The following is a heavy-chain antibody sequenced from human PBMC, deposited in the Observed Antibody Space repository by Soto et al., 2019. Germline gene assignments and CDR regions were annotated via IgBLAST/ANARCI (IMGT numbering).Heavy chain of an antibody. J-gene: IGHJ3*02. D-gene: IGHD6-13*01. V-gene: IGHV4-31*03. CDR2: ISYSGST. Sequence: QVQLQESGPGLVKPSQTLSLTCTVSGGSIRSGGYYWSWIRQHPGKGLEWIGYISYSGSTYYNPSRKSRGTISVDTSKNQFSLKLSSVTAADTAVYYCAREGAGPKGSSSWPDDAFDIWGQGTMVTVSS. CDR1: GGSIRSGGYY. CDR3: AREGAGPKGSSSWPDDAFDI.